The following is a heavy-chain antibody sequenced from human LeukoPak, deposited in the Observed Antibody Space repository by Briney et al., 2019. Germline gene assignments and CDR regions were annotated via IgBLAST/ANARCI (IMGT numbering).Heavy chain of an antibody. CDR3: AKDAGWELFDY. V-gene: IGHV3-23*01. CDR2: SSGTGDDK. CDR1: GFIFSNYA. D-gene: IGHD1-26*01. Sequence: SGGSLRLSCAASGFIFSNYAISWVRQAPGRGLEWVSSSSGTGDDKYYADSVKGRFTISRDNSKDTLYLQMNSLRAEDTAVYYCAKDAGWELFDYWGQGTLVTVSS. J-gene: IGHJ4*02.